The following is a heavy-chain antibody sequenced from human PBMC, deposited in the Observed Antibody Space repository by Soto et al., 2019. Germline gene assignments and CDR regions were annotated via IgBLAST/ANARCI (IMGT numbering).Heavy chain of an antibody. CDR2: IYYSGST. Sequence: QVQLQESGPGLVKPSETLSLTCTVSGGSVSSGSYYWSWIRQPPGKGLEWIGYIYYSGSTNYNPSLKSRVTIAVATSKNQFSLKLSSVTAADTAVYYCARGVVVAATPFDYWGQGTLVTVSS. CDR1: GGSVSSGSYY. J-gene: IGHJ4*02. V-gene: IGHV4-61*01. CDR3: ARGVVVAATPFDY. D-gene: IGHD2-15*01.